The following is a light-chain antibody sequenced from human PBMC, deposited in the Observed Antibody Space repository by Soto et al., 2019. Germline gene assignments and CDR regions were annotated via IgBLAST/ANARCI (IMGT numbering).Light chain of an antibody. CDR2: WAS. J-gene: IGKJ2*01. CDR1: QSVLYSSNNKNY. CDR3: QQYESTPPT. Sequence: IVMTQSPDSLAVSLGERATINCKSSQSVLYSSNNKNYLAWYQQRPGQPPKLLIYWASTRESGVPDRFSGSGSGTDFTLTITSLQAEDVAVYYCQQYESTPPTFGQGTQLEIK. V-gene: IGKV4-1*01.